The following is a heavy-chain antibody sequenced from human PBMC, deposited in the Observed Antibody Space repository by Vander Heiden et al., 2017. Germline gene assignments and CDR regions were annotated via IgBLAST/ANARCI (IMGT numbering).Heavy chain of an antibody. V-gene: IGHV3-9*01. Sequence: EVQLMEPGGDLVQPGRSLRLSCAAYGFTFDDYALHCVRQAPAKVLECVSGISWNSGSIGYADSVKDRFTISRDNAKNSLYLQMNSLRAEDTALYYCAKADYGAGFALDYWGQGTLVTVSS. D-gene: IGHD4-17*01. CDR2: ISWNSGSI. CDR3: AKADYGAGFALDY. J-gene: IGHJ4*02. CDR1: GFTFDDYA.